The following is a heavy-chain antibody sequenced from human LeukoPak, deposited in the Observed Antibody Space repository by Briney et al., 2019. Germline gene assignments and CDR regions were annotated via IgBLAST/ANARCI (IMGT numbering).Heavy chain of an antibody. CDR3: ARDLDCSSTSCHHEFDY. D-gene: IGHD2-2*01. J-gene: IGHJ4*02. CDR1: GFTFSSYS. Sequence: GGSLRLSCAASGFTFSSYSMNWVRQPPGKGLEWVSSISSSSSYIYYADSVKGRFTISRDNAKNSLYLQMNSLRAEDTAVYYYARDLDCSSTSCHHEFDYWGQGTLVTVSS. CDR2: ISSSSSYI. V-gene: IGHV3-21*01.